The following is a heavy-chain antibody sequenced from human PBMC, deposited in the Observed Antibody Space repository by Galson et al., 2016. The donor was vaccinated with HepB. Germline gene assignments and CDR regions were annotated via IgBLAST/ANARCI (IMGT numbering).Heavy chain of an antibody. V-gene: IGHV3-66*01. Sequence: SLRLSCAVSEIGSHYINWIRQAPGKGLEWLSVIYTGGTTDYAAAVKGRFTISRDNSGNTVHPQMNRLRAEDTAVYYCARSGETRSWYPKEFDHWGHGTLVTVSP. CDR2: IYTGGTT. D-gene: IGHD3-10*01. J-gene: IGHJ4*01. CDR1: EIGSHY. CDR3: ARSGETRSWYPKEFDH.